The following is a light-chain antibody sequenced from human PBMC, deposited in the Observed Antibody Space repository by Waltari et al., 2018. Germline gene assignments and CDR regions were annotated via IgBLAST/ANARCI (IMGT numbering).Light chain of an antibody. J-gene: IGLJ2*01. Sequence: QSVLTQPPSASGTPGQRVTISCSGSSSNIGSNTVNWYQQLPGTAPKLLIYSNNPRPSGVPDRCSGSKSGTSASLAISGLQSEDEADYYCAAWDDSLNVVVFGGGTKLTVL. CDR3: AAWDDSLNVVV. CDR2: SNN. CDR1: SSNIGSNT. V-gene: IGLV1-44*01.